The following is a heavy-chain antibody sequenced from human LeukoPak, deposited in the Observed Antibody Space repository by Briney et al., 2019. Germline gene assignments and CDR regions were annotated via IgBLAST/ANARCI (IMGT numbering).Heavy chain of an antibody. CDR3: ARGGFIYDSSGPHFDY. Sequence: GGSLRLSCAASGFTVSSNYMSWVRQAPGKGLEWVSVIYSGGSTYYADSVKGRSTISRDNSKNTLYLQMNSLRAEDTAVYYCARGGFIYDSSGPHFDYWGQGTLVTVSS. J-gene: IGHJ4*02. CDR1: GFTVSSNY. CDR2: IYSGGST. D-gene: IGHD3-22*01. V-gene: IGHV3-53*01.